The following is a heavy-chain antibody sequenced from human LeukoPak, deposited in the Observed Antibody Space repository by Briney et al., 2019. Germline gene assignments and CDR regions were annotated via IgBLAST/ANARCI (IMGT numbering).Heavy chain of an antibody. J-gene: IGHJ3*02. V-gene: IGHV3-43*02. D-gene: IGHD3-22*01. CDR1: GFTFDDYA. CDR3: AKDIRFYDSSGSDAFGI. Sequence: PGGSLRLSCAASGFTFDDYAMHWVRQAPGKGLEWVSLISGDGGSTYYADSVKGRFTISRDNSKNSLYPQMNSLRTEDTALYYCAKDIRFYDSSGSDAFGIWGQGTMVTVSS. CDR2: ISGDGGST.